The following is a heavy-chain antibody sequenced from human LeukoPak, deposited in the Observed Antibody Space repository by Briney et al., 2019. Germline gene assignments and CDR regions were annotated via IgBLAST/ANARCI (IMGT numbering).Heavy chain of an antibody. D-gene: IGHD3-10*01. CDR2: IHYSGST. Sequence: SETLSLTCTVSGGSISSYYWSWIRQPPGKGLEWIGYIHYSGSTNYNPSLKSRVTISVDTSKNQFSLKLSSVTAADTAVYYCARHGPHNPYSGSYPDYWGQGTLVTVSS. CDR1: GGSISSYY. CDR3: ARHGPHNPYSGSYPDY. V-gene: IGHV4-59*08. J-gene: IGHJ4*02.